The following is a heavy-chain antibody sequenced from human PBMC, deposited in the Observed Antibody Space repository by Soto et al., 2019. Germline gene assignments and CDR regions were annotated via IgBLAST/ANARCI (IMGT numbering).Heavy chain of an antibody. CDR2: VIPLFDTA. D-gene: IGHD3-10*01. J-gene: IGHJ6*02. Sequence: QVQVVQSGAEVKKPGSSVKVSCKVSGGIFTNNAISWVRQAPGQGLEWLGGVIPLFDTAYYAQIFRGRLRISADGATTTAYMELSGLTSADTAVYFCAIGGQNDGYNFYHGMDVWGQGTTVTVS. CDR3: AIGGQNDGYNFYHGMDV. CDR1: GGIFTNNA. V-gene: IGHV1-69*01.